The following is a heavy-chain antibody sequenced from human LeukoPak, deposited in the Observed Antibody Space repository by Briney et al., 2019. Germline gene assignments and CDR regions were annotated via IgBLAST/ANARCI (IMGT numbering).Heavy chain of an antibody. J-gene: IGHJ4*02. CDR2: INPSGGST. CDR1: GYTFTSYY. CDR3: ARDRQRGVIQYYSDY. D-gene: IGHD5-18*01. V-gene: IGHV1-46*01. Sequence: ASVKVSCKASGYTFTSYYMHWVRQAPGQGLEWMGIINPSGGSTSYAQKFQGRVTMTRDTSTSTVYMELSSLRSEDTAVYYCARDRQRGVIQYYSDYWGQGTLVTVSS.